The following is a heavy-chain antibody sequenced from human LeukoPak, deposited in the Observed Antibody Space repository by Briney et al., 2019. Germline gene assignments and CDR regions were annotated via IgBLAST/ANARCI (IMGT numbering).Heavy chain of an antibody. Sequence: SETLSLTCAVSGGSISSRNWWSWVHQPPGKGLEWIGEIYQNGNTRYNPSLRSRVTISVDKSKNQFSLRLSSVTAADTAVYYCARSEDRDDFDYWGQGTLVTVSS. V-gene: IGHV4-4*02. J-gene: IGHJ4*02. CDR1: GGSISSRNW. CDR3: ARSEDRDDFDY. CDR2: IYQNGNT. D-gene: IGHD5-24*01.